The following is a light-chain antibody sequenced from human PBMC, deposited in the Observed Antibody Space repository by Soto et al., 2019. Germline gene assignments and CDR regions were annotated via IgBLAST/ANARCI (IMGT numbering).Light chain of an antibody. J-gene: IGLJ2*01. CDR1: SSNIGSNT. V-gene: IGLV1-44*01. Sequence: QPVLTQPPSASGTPGQRVTISCSGGSSNIGSNTVNWYQQLPGTAPKLLIYDNNKRPSGVPDRLSGSKSGTSASLAISGLQSEDEADYYCATWDDSLNGVVFGGGTKLTVL. CDR3: ATWDDSLNGVV. CDR2: DNN.